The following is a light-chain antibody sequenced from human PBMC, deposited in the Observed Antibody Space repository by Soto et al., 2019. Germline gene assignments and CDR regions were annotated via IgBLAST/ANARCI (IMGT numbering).Light chain of an antibody. CDR3: LLYMGSGTVV. CDR1: SGSVSTSYY. Sequence: QTVVTQEPSFSVSPGGTIALTCGLSSGSVSTSYYPNWYQQTPGQAPRTLIYNTNTRSSGVPGRFSGSILGNKAALTITGAQADDESDYYCLLYMGSGTVVFGGATKLTVL. J-gene: IGLJ2*01. CDR2: NTN. V-gene: IGLV8-61*01.